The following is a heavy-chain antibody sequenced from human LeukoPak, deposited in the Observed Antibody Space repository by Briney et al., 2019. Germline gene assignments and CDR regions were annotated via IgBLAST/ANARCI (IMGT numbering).Heavy chain of an antibody. J-gene: IGHJ4*02. CDR3: ARDFSGSRGRFDY. Sequence: ASVKVSCKASGGTFSSYAISWVLQAPGQGLEWMGRIIPIFGTANYAQKFQGRVTITTDESTSTAYMELSSLRSEDTAVYYCARDFSGSRGRFDYWGQGTLVTVSS. CDR1: GGTFSSYA. D-gene: IGHD1-26*01. V-gene: IGHV1-69*05. CDR2: IIPIFGTA.